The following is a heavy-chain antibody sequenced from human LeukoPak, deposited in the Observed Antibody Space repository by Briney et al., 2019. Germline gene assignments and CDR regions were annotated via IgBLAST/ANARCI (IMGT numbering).Heavy chain of an antibody. CDR1: GFTFSTYS. Sequence: GGSLRLSCAASGFTFSTYSMHWVRQAPGKGLEWVAIISYDGSKKYYADPVKGRFTISRDNSKNTLYLQMNSLRAEDTAVYYCAKDTYYYDSSGDGGAAFDIWGQGTMVTVSS. V-gene: IGHV3-30*04. CDR2: ISYDGSKK. J-gene: IGHJ3*02. D-gene: IGHD3-22*01. CDR3: AKDTYYYDSSGDGGAAFDI.